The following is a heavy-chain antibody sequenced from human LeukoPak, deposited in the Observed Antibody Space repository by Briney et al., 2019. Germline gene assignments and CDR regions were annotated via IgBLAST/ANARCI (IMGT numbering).Heavy chain of an antibody. Sequence: SSETLSLTCTVSGGSISSSSYYWGWIRQPPGKGLEWIGSIYYSGSTYYNPSLKSRVTISVDTSKNQFSLKLSSVTAADTAVYYCASFPGSSWIIDYWGQGTLVTVSS. CDR1: GGSISSSSYY. J-gene: IGHJ4*02. D-gene: IGHD6-13*01. V-gene: IGHV4-39*01. CDR2: IYYSGST. CDR3: ASFPGSSWIIDY.